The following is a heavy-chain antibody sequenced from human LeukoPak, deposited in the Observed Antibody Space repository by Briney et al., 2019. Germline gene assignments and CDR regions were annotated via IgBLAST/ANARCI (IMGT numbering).Heavy chain of an antibody. Sequence: PGGSLRLSCAASGFTFSSYAMHWVRQAPGKGLEWVAVISYDGSNKYYADSVKGRFTISRDNSKNTLYLQMNSLRAEDTAVYYCARDSNTVVIDSPFDWFDPWGQGTLVTVSS. CDR1: GFTFSSYA. CDR3: ARDSNTVVIDSPFDWFDP. CDR2: ISYDGSNK. V-gene: IGHV3-30*04. D-gene: IGHD4-23*01. J-gene: IGHJ5*02.